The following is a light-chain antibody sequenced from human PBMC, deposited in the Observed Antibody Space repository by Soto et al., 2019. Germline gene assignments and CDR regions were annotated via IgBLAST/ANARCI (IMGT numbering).Light chain of an antibody. V-gene: IGLV1-51*01. CDR1: SSNVGNNY. CDR2: DNN. Sequence: QSVLTQPPSVSAAPGQKVTISCSGSSSNVGNNYVSWYQHLPGTAPKLLIYDNNKRASGIPDRFSDSKSGTSATLGITGLQTGDEADYYCGTWDSSLSAYVFGSGTKLTVL. J-gene: IGLJ1*01. CDR3: GTWDSSLSAYV.